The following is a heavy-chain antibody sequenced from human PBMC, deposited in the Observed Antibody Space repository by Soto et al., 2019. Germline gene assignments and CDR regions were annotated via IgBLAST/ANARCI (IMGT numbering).Heavy chain of an antibody. CDR3: ARSHSYYVSGSPNWFDP. CDR2: IYYSGST. D-gene: IGHD3-10*01. V-gene: IGHV4-39*01. Sequence: QLQLQESGPGLVKPSETLSLTCTVSGGSISSSSYYWGWIRQPPGKGLEWIGSIYYSGSTYYNPSLKSRVTISVATSKNQFSLNLSSVTAADTAVYYCARSHSYYVSGSPNWFDPWGQGTLVTVSS. CDR1: GGSISSSSYY. J-gene: IGHJ5*02.